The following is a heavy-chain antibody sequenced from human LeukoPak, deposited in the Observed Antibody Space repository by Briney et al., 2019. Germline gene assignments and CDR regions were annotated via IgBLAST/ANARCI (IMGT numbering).Heavy chain of an antibody. CDR2: ISGSGGST. Sequence: GGSLRLSCAASGFTFSSYGMSWVRQAPGKGLEWVSAISGSGGSTYYADSVKGRFTISRDNSKSTLYLQMNSLRAEDTAVYYCAKGGPFRGAVYYFDYWGQGTLVTVSS. CDR1: GFTFSSYG. CDR3: AKGGPFRGAVYYFDY. V-gene: IGHV3-23*01. J-gene: IGHJ4*02. D-gene: IGHD3-10*01.